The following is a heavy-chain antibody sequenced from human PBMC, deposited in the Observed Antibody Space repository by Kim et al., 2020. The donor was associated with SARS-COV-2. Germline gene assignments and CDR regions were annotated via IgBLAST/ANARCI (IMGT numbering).Heavy chain of an antibody. V-gene: IGHV3-30-3*01. CDR2: ISYDGSNK. J-gene: IGHJ6*03. CDR3: ARDRLKGIAVAGKQLYYMDV. Sequence: GGSLRLSCAASGFTFSSYAMHWVRQAPGKGLEWVAVISYDGSNKYYADSVKGRFTISRDNSKNTLYLQMNSLRAEDTAVYYCARDRLKGIAVAGKQLYYMDVWGKGTTVTVSS. D-gene: IGHD6-19*01. CDR1: GFTFSSYA.